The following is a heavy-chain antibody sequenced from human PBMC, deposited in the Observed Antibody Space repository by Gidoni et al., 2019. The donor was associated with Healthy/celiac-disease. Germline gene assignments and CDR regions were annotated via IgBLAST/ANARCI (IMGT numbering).Heavy chain of an antibody. J-gene: IGHJ4*02. CDR1: GFNLSSYW. CDR3: ARSYCSSTSCYFDY. CDR2: IKQDGSEK. D-gene: IGHD2-2*01. Sequence: EVQLVESGGGLVQPGGSLRLSCAASGFNLSSYWMSWVRQAPGKGLDWVANIKQDGSEKYYVDSVKGRFTISRDNAKNSLYLQMNSLRAEDTAVYYCARSYCSSTSCYFDYWGQGTLVTVSS. V-gene: IGHV3-7*01.